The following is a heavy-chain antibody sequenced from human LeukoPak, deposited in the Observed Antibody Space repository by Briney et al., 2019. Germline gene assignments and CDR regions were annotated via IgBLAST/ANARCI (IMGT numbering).Heavy chain of an antibody. CDR2: ISSSSVI. J-gene: IGHJ4*02. Sequence: GGSLRLSCVAAGFTFNTYSMNWVRRAPGKGLEWISYISSSSVIYYADSVKGRFSISRDNAKNSLYLQMNSLRAEDTAVYYCARETGFRFDFWGQGTLVTASS. V-gene: IGHV3-48*01. CDR1: GFTFNTYS. CDR3: ARETGFRFDF. D-gene: IGHD3-9*01.